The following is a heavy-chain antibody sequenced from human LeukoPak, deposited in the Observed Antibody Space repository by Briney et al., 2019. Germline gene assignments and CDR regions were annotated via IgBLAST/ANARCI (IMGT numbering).Heavy chain of an antibody. Sequence: SETLSLTCTVSGGSVSSYYWSWIRRPPGRGLEWVAYLSHSGSSDSNPSLTSRVTTLVDTSKNQFSLKLTSVTAADTAVYYCARARYANAWYAFDIWGHGTMVTVSS. CDR2: LSHSGSS. CDR1: GGSVSSYY. CDR3: ARARYANAWYAFDI. J-gene: IGHJ3*02. V-gene: IGHV4-59*02. D-gene: IGHD2-2*01.